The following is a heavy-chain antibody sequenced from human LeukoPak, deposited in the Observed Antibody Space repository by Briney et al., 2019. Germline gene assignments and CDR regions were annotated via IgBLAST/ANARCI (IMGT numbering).Heavy chain of an antibody. J-gene: IGHJ5*02. Sequence: GGSLRLSCAASGFTFSSYAMTWVRQAPGKGLEWVSGISGSGGNTYYTDSVKGRFTISRDNSKNTLYLQMNSLRAEDTAVYYCARVEAAGPYNWFDPWGQGTLVTVSS. CDR2: ISGSGGNT. D-gene: IGHD6-13*01. V-gene: IGHV3-23*01. CDR3: ARVEAAGPYNWFDP. CDR1: GFTFSSYA.